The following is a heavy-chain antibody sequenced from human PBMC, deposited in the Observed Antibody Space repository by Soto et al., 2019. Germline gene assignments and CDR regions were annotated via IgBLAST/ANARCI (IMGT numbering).Heavy chain of an antibody. Sequence: SETLSLTCTVSGGSISSYYWSWIRQPPGKGLEWIGYIYYSGSTNYNPSLKSRVTISVDTSKNQFSLKLSSVTAADTAVYYCARDIVVVVAATEHKYNWFDPWGQGTLVTAPQ. CDR2: IYYSGST. CDR1: GGSISSYY. D-gene: IGHD2-15*01. J-gene: IGHJ5*02. V-gene: IGHV4-59*01. CDR3: ARDIVVVVAATEHKYNWFDP.